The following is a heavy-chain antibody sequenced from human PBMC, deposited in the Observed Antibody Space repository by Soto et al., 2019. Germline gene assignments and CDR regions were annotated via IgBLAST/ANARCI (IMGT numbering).Heavy chain of an antibody. CDR2: IIPIFGTA. CDR3: AREPGGIAAAVQYFDY. J-gene: IGHJ4*02. V-gene: IGHV1-69*06. CDR1: GGTFSSYA. D-gene: IGHD6-13*01. Sequence: QVQLVQSGAEVKKPGASVKVSCKASGGTFSSYAISWVRQAPGQGLEWMGGIIPIFGTANYAQKFQGRVTITADKSTSTAYMELSSLRSEDTAVYYCAREPGGIAAAVQYFDYWGQGTLVTVSS.